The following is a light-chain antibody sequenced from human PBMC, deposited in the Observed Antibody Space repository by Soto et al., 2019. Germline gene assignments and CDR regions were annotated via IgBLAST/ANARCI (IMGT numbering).Light chain of an antibody. CDR1: SSDVGGYNY. V-gene: IGLV2-14*01. CDR2: EVS. Sequence: QSALTQPASVSGSPGQSITISCTGTSSDVGGYNYVSWYQQHPGKAPKVMIYEVSKRPSGVSNRFSGSKSGNTASLTISELQAEDEADYYCSSYTSSSTRVFGTGTKLTVL. CDR3: SSYTSSSTRV. J-gene: IGLJ1*01.